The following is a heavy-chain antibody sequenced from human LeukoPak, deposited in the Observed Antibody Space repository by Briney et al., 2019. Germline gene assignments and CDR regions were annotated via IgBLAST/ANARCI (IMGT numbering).Heavy chain of an antibody. CDR1: GYSISSGYY. CDR3: ARSRGGTVGY. CDR2: IYHSGST. V-gene: IGHV4-38-2*02. J-gene: IGHJ4*02. D-gene: IGHD2-15*01. Sequence: PSETLSLTCTVSGYSISSGYYWGWIRQPPGKGLEWIGSIYHSGSTYYNPSLKSRVTISVDTSKNQFSLKLSSVTAADTAVYYCARSRGGTVGYWGQGTLVTVSS.